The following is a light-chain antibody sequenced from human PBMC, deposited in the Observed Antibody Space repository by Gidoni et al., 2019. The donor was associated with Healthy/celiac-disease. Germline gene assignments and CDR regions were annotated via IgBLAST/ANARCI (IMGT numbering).Light chain of an antibody. V-gene: IGKV4-1*01. CDR3: QQYYSTPPIT. CDR2: WAS. J-gene: IGKJ5*01. CDR1: QSVLYSSNNKNY. Sequence: DIVMTQSPDSLAVSLGERATINCKSSQSVLYSSNNKNYLAWYQQKPGQPPKLLIYWASTRESGLPDRFSGSGSGTDFTLTISSLQAEDVAVYYCQQYYSTPPITFGQGTRLEIK.